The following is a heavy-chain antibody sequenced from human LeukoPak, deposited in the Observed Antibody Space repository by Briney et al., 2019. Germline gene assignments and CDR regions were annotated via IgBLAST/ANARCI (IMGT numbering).Heavy chain of an antibody. CDR3: ARPYSSGWSGAFDI. CDR1: GGSISSYY. Sequence: SETLSLTCTVSGGSISSYYWSWIRQPPGKGLEWIGNIYTSGNTNYNPSLKSRVAVSVDTSKNQFSLKLNSVTAADTAVYYCARPYSSGWSGAFDIWGQGTMVTVSS. J-gene: IGHJ3*02. CDR2: IYTSGNT. V-gene: IGHV4-4*09. D-gene: IGHD6-19*01.